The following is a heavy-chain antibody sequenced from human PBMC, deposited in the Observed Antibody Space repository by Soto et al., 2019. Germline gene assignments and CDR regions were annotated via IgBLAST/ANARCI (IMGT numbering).Heavy chain of an antibody. D-gene: IGHD2-15*01. Sequence: GESLKISCKGSGYSFTSYWIGWVRQMPGKGLEWMGIIYPGDSDTRYSPSFQGQVTISADKSISTAYLQWSSLKASDTAMYYCARQGDCSGGSCSPLDAFDIWGQGTMVTVSS. CDR3: ARQGDCSGGSCSPLDAFDI. V-gene: IGHV5-51*01. J-gene: IGHJ3*02. CDR1: GYSFTSYW. CDR2: IYPGDSDT.